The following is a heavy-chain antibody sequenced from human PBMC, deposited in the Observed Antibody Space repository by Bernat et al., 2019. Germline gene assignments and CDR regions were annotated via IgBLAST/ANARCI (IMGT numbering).Heavy chain of an antibody. V-gene: IGHV3-7*03. CDR2: IKQDGSEK. D-gene: IGHD4-11*01. Sequence: EVQLVESGGGLVQPGGSLRLSCAASGFTFSSYWMSWVRQAPGKVLEWVANIKQDGSEKYYVDSVKGRFTISRDNAKNSLYLQMNSLRAEDTAVYYCARGPVTHLYYYYGMDVWGQGTTVTVSS. J-gene: IGHJ6*02. CDR3: ARGPVTHLYYYYGMDV. CDR1: GFTFSSYW.